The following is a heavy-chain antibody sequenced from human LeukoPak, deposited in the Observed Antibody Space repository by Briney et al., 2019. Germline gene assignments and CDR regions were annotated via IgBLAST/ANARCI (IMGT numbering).Heavy chain of an antibody. CDR3: ARGHYYDGRGRFDP. CDR2: ISYSGST. CDR1: GGSISGGDYY. Sequence: SQTLSLTCNVSGGSISGGDYYWSWIRQPPGKGLEWIGHISYSGSTYHNPSLKSRATISVDTSKNQFSLRLSSVTAADTALYYCARGHYYDGRGRFDPWGQGTLVTVSS. V-gene: IGHV4-30-4*01. D-gene: IGHD3-16*01. J-gene: IGHJ5*02.